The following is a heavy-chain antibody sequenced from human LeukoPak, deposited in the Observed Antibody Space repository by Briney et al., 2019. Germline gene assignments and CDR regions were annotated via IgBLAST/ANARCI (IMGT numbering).Heavy chain of an antibody. Sequence: ASVKVSCKASGYTFTGYYMHWVRQAPGQGLEWMGWINPNSGGTNYAQKFQGRVTMTSDTSITTAYMELSRLGSDDTAVYYCARDPFALGIVIVPYWGQGTLVTVSS. V-gene: IGHV1-2*02. CDR3: ARDPFALGIVIVPY. CDR2: INPNSGGT. D-gene: IGHD2/OR15-2a*01. CDR1: GYTFTGYY. J-gene: IGHJ4*02.